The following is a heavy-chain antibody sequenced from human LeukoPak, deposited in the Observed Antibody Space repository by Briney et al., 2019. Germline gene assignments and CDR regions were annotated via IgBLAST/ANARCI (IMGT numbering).Heavy chain of an antibody. J-gene: IGHJ4*02. CDR3: ARGRGYGYGIDY. CDR1: GDSISSGDHY. CDR2: IYNIESA. V-gene: IGHV4-31*03. Sequence: SETLSLTCSVSGDSISSGDHYWSWIRQHPGKGLEYIGYIYNIESAYYNPSLTGRVTISGDTSKNQYSLKLSSVNAADTAVYYCARGRGYGYGIDYWGQGTLATVSS. D-gene: IGHD5-18*01.